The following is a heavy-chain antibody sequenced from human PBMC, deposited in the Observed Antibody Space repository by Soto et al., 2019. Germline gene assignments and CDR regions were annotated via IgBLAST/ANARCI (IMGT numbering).Heavy chain of an antibody. V-gene: IGHV1-69*13. CDR3: ARDRITMVRGTYYYYGMDV. J-gene: IGHJ6*02. D-gene: IGHD3-10*01. Sequence: ASVKVSCKASGGTFSSYAISWVRQAPGQGLEWMGGIIPIFGTANYAQKFQGRVTVTADESTSTAYMELSSLRSEDTAVYYCARDRITMVRGTYYYYGMDVWGQGTTVTVSS. CDR2: IIPIFGTA. CDR1: GGTFSSYA.